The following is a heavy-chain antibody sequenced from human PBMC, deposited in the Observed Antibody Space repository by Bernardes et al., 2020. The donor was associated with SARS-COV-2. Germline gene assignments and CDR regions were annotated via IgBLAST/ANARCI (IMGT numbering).Heavy chain of an antibody. V-gene: IGHV3-23*01. CDR2: INSAGTT. Sequence: GGSLRLSCAASGFTFSSYAMSWFRQTPGKGLEWFSAINSAGTTYYADSVKGRFTAARDNSKNTLYLQMNSLTSEDTAVYYCARVVSGPYVGADAFAVWAEGQRSPSLQ. J-gene: IGHJ3*01. CDR1: GFTFSSYA. D-gene: IGHD6-19*01. CDR3: ARVVSGPYVGADAFAV.